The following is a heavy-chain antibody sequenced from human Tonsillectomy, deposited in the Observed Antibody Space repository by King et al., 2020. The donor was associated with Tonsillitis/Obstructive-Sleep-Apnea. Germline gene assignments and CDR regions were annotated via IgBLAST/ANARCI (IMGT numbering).Heavy chain of an antibody. D-gene: IGHD4-17*01. CDR2: IITIFVTA. CDR1: GGTFSSYA. J-gene: IGHJ3*02. V-gene: IGHV1-69*12. CDR3: ALFGYGDYDLDAFDI. Sequence: QLVQSGAEVKKPGSSVKVSCKASGGTFSSYAISWVRQAPGQGLEWVGGIITIFVTANYARKFQGRVTITADESTSTAYMELSSLRSEDTAVYYCALFGYGDYDLDAFDIWGQGTMVTVSS.